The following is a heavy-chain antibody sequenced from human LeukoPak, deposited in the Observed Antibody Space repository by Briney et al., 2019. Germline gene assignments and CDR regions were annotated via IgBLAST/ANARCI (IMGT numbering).Heavy chain of an antibody. V-gene: IGHV1-69*13. CDR2: IIPIFGTA. CDR1: GGTFSSYA. Sequence: ASVKVSCKASGGTFSSYAISWVRQAPGQGLEWMGGIIPIFGTANYAQKFQGRVTITADESTSTAYMELSSLRSEDTAVYYCVRVGSGQDWFDPWGQGTLVTVSS. CDR3: VRVGSGQDWFDP. D-gene: IGHD3-10*01. J-gene: IGHJ5*02.